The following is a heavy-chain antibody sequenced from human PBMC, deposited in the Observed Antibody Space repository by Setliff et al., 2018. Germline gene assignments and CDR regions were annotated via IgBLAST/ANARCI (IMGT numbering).Heavy chain of an antibody. CDR2: IWNDGSTK. CDR1: GFTFSNYG. Sequence: PGGSLRLSCVASGFTFSNYGMHWVRQAPGKGLEWVALIWNDGSTKFYGDSVKGRFTISRDNSENTLYLQMNSLRAEDTAVYYCARSKYYYDSSGYYREDAFDIWGQGTMVTVSS. D-gene: IGHD3-22*01. CDR3: ARSKYYYDSSGYYREDAFDI. V-gene: IGHV3-33*01. J-gene: IGHJ3*02.